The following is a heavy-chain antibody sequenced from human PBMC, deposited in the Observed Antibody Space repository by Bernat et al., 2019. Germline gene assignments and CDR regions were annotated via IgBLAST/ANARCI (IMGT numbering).Heavy chain of an antibody. D-gene: IGHD4-17*01. V-gene: IGHV3-30-3*01. CDR3: ARELITVTTNLVYYYGMDV. CDR2: ISYDGSNK. CDR1: GFTFSSYA. J-gene: IGHJ6*02. Sequence: QVQLVESGGGVVQPGRSLRLSFAASGFTFSSYAMHWVRQAPGKGLEWVAVISYDGSNKYYADSVKGRFTISRDNSKNTLYLQMNSLRAEDTAVYYCARELITVTTNLVYYYGMDVWGQGTTVTVSS.